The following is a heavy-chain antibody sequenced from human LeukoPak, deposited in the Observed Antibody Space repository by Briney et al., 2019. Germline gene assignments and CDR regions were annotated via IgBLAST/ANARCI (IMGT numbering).Heavy chain of an antibody. D-gene: IGHD4-11*01. CDR3: ARSLAYYSNYQYYFDY. CDR1: GYTFTSYY. CDR2: INPSGGST. V-gene: IGHV1-46*01. J-gene: IGHJ4*02. Sequence: GASVKVSCTASGYTFTSYYMHWVRQAPGQGLEWMGIINPSGGSTSYAQKFQGRVTMTRDTSTSTVYMELSSLRSEDTAVYYCARSLAYYSNYQYYFDYWGQGTLVTVSS.